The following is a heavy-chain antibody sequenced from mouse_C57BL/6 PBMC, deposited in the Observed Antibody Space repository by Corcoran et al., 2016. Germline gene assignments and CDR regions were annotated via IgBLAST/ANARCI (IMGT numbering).Heavy chain of an antibody. CDR1: GFSLSTFGMG. V-gene: IGHV8-8*01. CDR2: IWWDDDK. Sequence: QVTLKESGPGILQPSQTLSLTCSFSGFSLSTFGMGVGWIRQPSGKGLEWLAHIWWDDDKYYNPALKSRLTITKDTSKNQVFLKIANVDTADTATNYCARTDYDVWYIDVWGTGTTVTVS. CDR3: ARTDYDVWYIDV. J-gene: IGHJ1*03. D-gene: IGHD2-4*01.